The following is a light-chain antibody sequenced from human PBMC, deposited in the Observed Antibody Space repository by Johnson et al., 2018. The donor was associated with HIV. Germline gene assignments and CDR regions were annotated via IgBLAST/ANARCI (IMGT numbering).Light chain of an antibody. CDR2: DNN. J-gene: IGLJ1*01. CDR3: GTWDSSLSVLYV. V-gene: IGLV1-51*01. CDR1: SSNIGNNY. Sequence: SVLTQPPSVSAAPGQKVTISCSGSSSNIGNNYVSWYQQLPGTAPKLLIYDNNKRPSGIPDRFSGSKSGTSATLGITGLRTGDEADYYCGTWDSSLSVLYVFGTGTKVTVL.